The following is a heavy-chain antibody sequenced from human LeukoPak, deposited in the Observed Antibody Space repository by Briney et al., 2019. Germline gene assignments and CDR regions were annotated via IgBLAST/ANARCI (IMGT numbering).Heavy chain of an antibody. V-gene: IGHV3-23*01. CDR1: GFTFSSYA. CDR3: AKGGHSSSWHWFDP. CDR2: ISGSGGST. Sequence: GGSLRLSCAASGFTFSSYAMSWVRQAPGKGLEWVSAISGSGGSTYYADSVKGRFTISRDNFKNTLYLQMNSLRAEDTAVYYCAKGGHSSSWHWFDPWGQGTLVTVSS. D-gene: IGHD6-13*01. J-gene: IGHJ5*02.